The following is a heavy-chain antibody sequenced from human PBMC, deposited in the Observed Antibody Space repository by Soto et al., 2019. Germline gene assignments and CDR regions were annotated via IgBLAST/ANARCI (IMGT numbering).Heavy chain of an antibody. CDR2: ISGSGGST. V-gene: IGHV3-23*01. CDR1: GFTFSSYA. CDR3: AKFRGIAVAGSIMGY. D-gene: IGHD6-19*01. Sequence: GGSLRLSCAASGFTFSSYAMSWVRQAPGKGLEWVSAISGSGGSTYYADSVKGRFTISRDNSKNTLYLQMNSLRAEDTAVYYCAKFRGIAVAGSIMGYWGQGTLVTVSS. J-gene: IGHJ4*02.